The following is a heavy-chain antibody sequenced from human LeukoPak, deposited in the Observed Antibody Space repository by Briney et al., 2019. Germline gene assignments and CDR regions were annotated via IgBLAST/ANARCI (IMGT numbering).Heavy chain of an antibody. CDR2: IYSGGST. V-gene: IGHV3-66*01. J-gene: IGHJ4*02. D-gene: IGHD3-9*01. CDR1: GFTVSSNY. Sequence: GGSPRLSCAASGFTVSSNYMSWVRQAPGKGLEWVSVIYSGGSTYYADSVKGRFTISRDNSKNTRYLQMNSLRAEDTAVYYCARGGYYDILTGPYYFDYWGQGTLVTVSS. CDR3: ARGGYYDILTGPYYFDY.